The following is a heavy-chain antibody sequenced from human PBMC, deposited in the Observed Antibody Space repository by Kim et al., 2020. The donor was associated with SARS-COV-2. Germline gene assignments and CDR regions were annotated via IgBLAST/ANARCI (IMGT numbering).Heavy chain of an antibody. J-gene: IGHJ3*02. D-gene: IGHD5-12*01. CDR2: IYYSGST. V-gene: IGHV4-61*01. CDR1: GGSVSSGSYY. CDR3: ARRGSLRRNAFDI. Sequence: SETLSLTCTVSGGSVSSGSYYWSWIRQPPGKGLEWIGYIYYSGSTNYNPSLKSRVTISVDTSKNQFSLKLSSVTAADTAVYYCARRGSLRRNAFDIWGQGTMVTVSS.